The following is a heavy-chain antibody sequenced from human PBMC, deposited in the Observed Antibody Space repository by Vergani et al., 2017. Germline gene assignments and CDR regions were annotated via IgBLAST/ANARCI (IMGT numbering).Heavy chain of an antibody. CDR1: GFTFSSYG. J-gene: IGHJ4*02. CDR3: AIFHQQYYFDY. CDR2: IWYDGSNK. V-gene: IGHV3-33*01. Sequence: QVQLVESGGGVVQPGRSLRLSCAASGFTFSSYGMHWVRQAPGKGLEWVAVIWYDGSNKYYADSVKGRFTISRDNSKNTLYLQMNSLRAEDTAVYYCAIFHQQYYFDYWGQGTLVTVSS. D-gene: IGHD2-2*01.